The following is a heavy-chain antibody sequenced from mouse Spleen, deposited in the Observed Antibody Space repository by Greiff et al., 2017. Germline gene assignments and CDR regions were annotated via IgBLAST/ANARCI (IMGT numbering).Heavy chain of an antibody. Sequence: VQLQQSGAELVRPGASVKLSCTASGFNIKDYYMHWVKQRPEQGLEWIGRIDPEDGDTEYAPKFQGKATMTADTSSNTAYLQLSSLTSEDTAVYYCTTGIITTVVATDYWGQGTTLTVSS. D-gene: IGHD1-1*01. V-gene: IGHV14-1*01. CDR3: TTGIITTVVATDY. CDR2: IDPEDGDT. CDR1: GFNIKDYY. J-gene: IGHJ2*01.